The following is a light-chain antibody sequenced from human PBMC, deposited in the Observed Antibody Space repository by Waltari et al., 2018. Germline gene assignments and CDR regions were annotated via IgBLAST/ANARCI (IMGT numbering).Light chain of an antibody. CDR3: QQYGSSHET. CDR1: RSVIGY. J-gene: IGKJ1*01. CDR2: ATS. Sequence: DVQMTQSPSSLSASIGDRVTITCRASRSVIGYLNWYQQKPGKVPKLLIYATSSLQSGVPSRFSGSGSGTDYTLTINTLQPEDFATYYCQQYGSSHETFGQGTKVEIK. V-gene: IGKV1-39*01.